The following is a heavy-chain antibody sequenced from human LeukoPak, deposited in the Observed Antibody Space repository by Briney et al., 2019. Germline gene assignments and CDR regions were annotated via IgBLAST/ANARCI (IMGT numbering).Heavy chain of an antibody. CDR2: ISAYNGNT. J-gene: IGHJ5*02. CDR1: GYTFTSYG. Sequence: ASVKVSCKASGYTFTSYGISWVRQAPGQGLEWMGWISAYNGNTNYAQKLQGRVTMTTDTSTSTAYMELRSLRSDDTAVYYCARESQRGYYHDSRDPPGPWGQGTLVTVSS. CDR3: ARESQRGYYHDSRDPPGP. V-gene: IGHV1-18*01. D-gene: IGHD3-22*01.